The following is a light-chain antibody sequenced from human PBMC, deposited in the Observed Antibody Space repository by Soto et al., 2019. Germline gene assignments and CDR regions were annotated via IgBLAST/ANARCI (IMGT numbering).Light chain of an antibody. CDR2: GAS. CDR1: QSVIDN. Sequence: EIVFTQSPGTLSLSPGERATLSCRASQSVIDNYLAWYQQKPGQAPRLLIYGASTRATGIPARFSGSGSGTEFTLTINSLQSEDFAVYYCQQYNNWPSWTFGQGTKVDIK. CDR3: QQYNNWPSWT. V-gene: IGKV3-15*01. J-gene: IGKJ1*01.